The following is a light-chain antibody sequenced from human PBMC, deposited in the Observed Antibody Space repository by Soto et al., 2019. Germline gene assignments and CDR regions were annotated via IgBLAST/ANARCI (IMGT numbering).Light chain of an antibody. CDR1: SSDVCGYNY. CDR2: DVI. CDR3: SSYTSSGTYV. Sequence: QSMLTQSDFVSGSSVQPITISCAGTSSDVCGYNYVSWYQQHPGKAPKLMIYDVINRPSGVSDRFSGSKSGNSASLTISGLQAQDEADYYCSSYTSSGTYVFGTGT. J-gene: IGLJ1*01. V-gene: IGLV2-14*03.